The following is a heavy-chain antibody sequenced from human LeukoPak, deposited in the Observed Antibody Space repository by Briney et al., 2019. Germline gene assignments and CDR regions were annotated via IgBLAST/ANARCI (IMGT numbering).Heavy chain of an antibody. D-gene: IGHD1-1*01. CDR3: ATTKQARRYFDY. Sequence: GGSLRLSCAGSGFTFSSNPLSWVRQAPGKGLEWVSAINPSGGNTYYADSVRGRFTISSDNSKNTLYLQMNTLRAEDTAVYYCATTKQARRYFDYWGQGTLVTVSS. V-gene: IGHV3-23*01. J-gene: IGHJ4*02. CDR2: INPSGGNT. CDR1: GFTFSSNP.